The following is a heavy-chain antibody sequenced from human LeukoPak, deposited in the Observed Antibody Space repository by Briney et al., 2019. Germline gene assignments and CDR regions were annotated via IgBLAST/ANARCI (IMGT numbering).Heavy chain of an antibody. Sequence: SETLSLTCTVSGGSISSYYWSWIRQPAGKGLEWIGRIYTSGSTNYNPSLKSRVTMSVDTSKNQFSLKLSSVTAADTAVYYCARDSVEGQSQDIVVVVAATRGYYGMDVWGQGTTVTVSS. D-gene: IGHD2-15*01. CDR3: ARDSVEGQSQDIVVVVAATRGYYGMDV. J-gene: IGHJ6*02. CDR2: IYTSGST. V-gene: IGHV4-4*07. CDR1: GGSISSYY.